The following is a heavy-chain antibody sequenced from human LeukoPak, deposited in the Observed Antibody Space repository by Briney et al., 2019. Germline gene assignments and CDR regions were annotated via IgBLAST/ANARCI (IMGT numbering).Heavy chain of an antibody. CDR1: GVTFSSYS. V-gene: IGHV3-21*01. CDR3: ARAVDTAMVTYYYYGMDV. J-gene: IGHJ6*02. Sequence: GGSLRLSCAASGVTFSSYSMNWVRQAPGKGLEWVSSISGSSSYIYYADSVKGRFTISRDNAKNSLYLQMNSLRAEDTAVYYCARAVDTAMVTYYYYGMDVWGQGTTVTVSS. D-gene: IGHD5-18*01. CDR2: ISGSSSYI.